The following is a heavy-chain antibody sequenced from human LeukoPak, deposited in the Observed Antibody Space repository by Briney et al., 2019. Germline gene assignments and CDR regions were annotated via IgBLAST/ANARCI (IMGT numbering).Heavy chain of an antibody. D-gene: IGHD6-13*01. CDR1: EFTFSSYG. CDR3: AKELIAAGYYYYYMDV. V-gene: IGHV3-30*02. J-gene: IGHJ6*03. Sequence: GGSLRLSCAASEFTFSSYGMHWVRQAPGKGLEWVAFIRYDGSNKYYADSVKGRFTISRDNSKNTLYLQMNSLRAEDTAVYYCAKELIAAGYYYYYMDVWGKGTTVTISS. CDR2: IRYDGSNK.